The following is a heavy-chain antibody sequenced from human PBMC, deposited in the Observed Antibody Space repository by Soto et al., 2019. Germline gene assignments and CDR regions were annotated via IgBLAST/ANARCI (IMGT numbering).Heavy chain of an antibody. V-gene: IGHV4-39*01. Sequence: QLQLQESGPGLVKPSETLSLTCTVSGGSISSSSYYWGWIRQPPGKGLEWIGSIYYSGSTYYNPSLKSRVNISVDTSKNQFSLKLSSVTAADTAVYYCARHDSSGWDGFDAFDIWGQGTMVTVSS. D-gene: IGHD6-19*01. CDR2: IYYSGST. CDR3: ARHDSSGWDGFDAFDI. J-gene: IGHJ3*02. CDR1: GGSISSSSYY.